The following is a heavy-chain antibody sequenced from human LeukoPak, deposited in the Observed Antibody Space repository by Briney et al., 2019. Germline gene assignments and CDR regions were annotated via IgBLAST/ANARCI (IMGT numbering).Heavy chain of an antibody. J-gene: IGHJ4*02. CDR1: GGSISSSSYY. D-gene: IGHD6-6*01. CDR3: ARRPGLAARPIDY. CDR2: IYYSGST. V-gene: IGHV4-39*01. Sequence: SETLSLTCTVSGGSISSSSYYWGWIRQPPGKGLEWIGSIYYSGSTYYNPSLKSRVTISVDTSKNQFSLKLSSVTAADTAVYYCARRPGLAARPIDYWGQGTLSPSP.